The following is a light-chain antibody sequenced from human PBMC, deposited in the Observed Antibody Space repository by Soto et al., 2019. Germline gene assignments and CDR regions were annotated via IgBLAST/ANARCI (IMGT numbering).Light chain of an antibody. CDR3: AAWDDSLNGVV. J-gene: IGLJ2*01. Sequence: QAVLTQPPSASGTPGQRVTISCSGSSSNIGSNTVNWYKQLPGTAPKLLIYSNNQRPSGVPDRFSGSKSGTSASLAISGLQSEDEADYYCAAWDDSLNGVVFGGGTKLPVL. V-gene: IGLV1-44*01. CDR2: SNN. CDR1: SSNIGSNT.